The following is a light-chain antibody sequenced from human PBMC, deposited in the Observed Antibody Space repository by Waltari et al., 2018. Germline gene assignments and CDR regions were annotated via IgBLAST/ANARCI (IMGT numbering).Light chain of an antibody. CDR3: QAWDSGSGVV. CDR2: QDN. CDR1: NLGTKY. Sequence: SYEVTQPPSVSVSPGQTARITCSGDNLGTKYACWYQQKPGQSPVLVIYQDNKRPSGIPERFSGFNSGNTATLTISGTQAMDEADYYWQAWDSGSGVVFGGGTKLTVL. V-gene: IGLV3-1*01. J-gene: IGLJ3*02.